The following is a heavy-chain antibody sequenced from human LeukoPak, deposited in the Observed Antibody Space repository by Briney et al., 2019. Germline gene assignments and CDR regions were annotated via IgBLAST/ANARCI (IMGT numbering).Heavy chain of an antibody. CDR2: IYYSGST. CDR1: GGSISSYY. V-gene: IGHV4-59*12. J-gene: IGHJ3*02. D-gene: IGHD4-23*01. CDR3: ARTLTTVVIAFDI. Sequence: SETLSLTCTVSGGSISSYYWSWIRQPPGKGLEWIGYIYYSGSTNYNPSLKSRVTISVDTSKNQFSLKLSSVTAADTAVYYCARTLTTVVIAFDIWGQGTMVTVSS.